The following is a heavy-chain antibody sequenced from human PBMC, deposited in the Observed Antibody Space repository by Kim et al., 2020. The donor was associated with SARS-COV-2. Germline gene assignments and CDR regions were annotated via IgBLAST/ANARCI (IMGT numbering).Heavy chain of an antibody. Sequence: KFQGRVTITADESTSTAYMELSSLRSEDTAVYYCARESRKHRDPTDAFDIWGQGTMVTVSS. CDR3: ARESRKHRDPTDAFDI. V-gene: IGHV1-69*01. J-gene: IGHJ3*02.